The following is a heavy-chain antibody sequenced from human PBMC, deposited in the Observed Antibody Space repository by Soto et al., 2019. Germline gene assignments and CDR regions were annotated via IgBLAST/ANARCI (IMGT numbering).Heavy chain of an antibody. Sequence: GASVKVSCKASGYTFTSYGISWVRQAPGQGLEWMGWISAYNGNTNYAQKLQGRVTMTTDTSTSTAYMELRSLRSDDTAVYYCARGIKTLNFWSGYYSDYWGQGTLVTVSS. CDR2: ISAYNGNT. CDR1: GYTFTSYG. J-gene: IGHJ4*02. CDR3: ARGIKTLNFWSGYYSDY. V-gene: IGHV1-18*01. D-gene: IGHD3-3*01.